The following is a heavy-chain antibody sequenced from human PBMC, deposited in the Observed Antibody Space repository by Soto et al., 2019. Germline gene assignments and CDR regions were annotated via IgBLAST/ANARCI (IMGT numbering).Heavy chain of an antibody. Sequence: PGGSLRLSCAASGFTFSSFEMNWVRQAPGKGLEWVSYISSSGGSIYYADSVKGRFTISRDNAKNSLYLQMNSLRAEDTAVYYCARALVGAAFDYWGQGTLVTVSS. V-gene: IGHV3-48*03. CDR2: ISSSGGSI. CDR3: ARALVGAAFDY. J-gene: IGHJ4*02. CDR1: GFTFSSFE. D-gene: IGHD1-26*01.